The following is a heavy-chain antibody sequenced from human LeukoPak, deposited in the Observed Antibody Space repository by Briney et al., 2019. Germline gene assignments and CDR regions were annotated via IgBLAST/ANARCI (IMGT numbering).Heavy chain of an antibody. CDR1: GFTFSNFA. V-gene: IGHV3-23*01. CDR3: AKDTPLTTYTSGWSSNSFNY. D-gene: IGHD6-19*01. J-gene: IGHJ4*02. CDR2: ITGGSGAK. Sequence: GGSLRLSCTASGFTFSNFAMSWVRQAPGKGLEWVSTITGGSGAKYYADSVKGRFTISRDNSKDTLYLQMHSLRAEDTAVYFCAKDTPLTTYTSGWSSNSFNYWGQGTLVAVSS.